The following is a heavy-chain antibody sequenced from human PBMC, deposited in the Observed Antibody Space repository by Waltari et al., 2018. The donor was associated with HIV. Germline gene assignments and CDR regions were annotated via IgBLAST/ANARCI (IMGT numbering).Heavy chain of an antibody. V-gene: IGHV1-2*02. CDR2: SNPNSGDT. D-gene: IGHD3-10*01. J-gene: IGHJ4*02. Sequence: QVQLVQSVAAVKSPGDSVKASCRASGYNFTGSSIHCVRQAQGKVLEWMGWSNPNSGDTNYAQKFQGRVIMTRDTSINTVYMELSRLTSDDTAVYYCTRVGFGSGTYYFPGGYWGQGTLVTVSS. CDR3: TRVGFGSGTYYFPGGY. CDR1: GYNFTGSS.